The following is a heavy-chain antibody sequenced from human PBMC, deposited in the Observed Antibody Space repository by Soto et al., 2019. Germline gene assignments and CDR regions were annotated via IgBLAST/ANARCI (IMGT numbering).Heavy chain of an antibody. CDR2: IIPIFGTA. Sequence: SVKVSCKASGGTFSSYAISWVRQAPGQGLEWMGGIIPIFGTANYAQKFQGRVTITADESTSTAYMELSSLRSEDTAVYYCATVVTRDYYYYGMDVWGQGTTVTVSS. CDR1: GGTFSSYA. V-gene: IGHV1-69*13. J-gene: IGHJ6*02. D-gene: IGHD2-21*02. CDR3: ATVVTRDYYYYGMDV.